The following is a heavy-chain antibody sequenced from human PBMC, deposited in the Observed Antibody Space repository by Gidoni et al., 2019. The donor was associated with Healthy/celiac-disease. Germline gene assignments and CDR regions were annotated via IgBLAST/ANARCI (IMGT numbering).Heavy chain of an antibody. CDR2: IYYSGST. D-gene: IGHD2-8*01. Sequence: QVQLQESGPGLVKPSQTLSLTCPVSGGSISCGGYFWSWIRQHPGKGLEWIGYIYYSGSTYYNPSLKSRVTISVDTSKNQFSLKLSSVTAADTAVYYCATEVGYCTNGVCYRRLDYWGQGTLVTVSS. V-gene: IGHV4-31*03. CDR1: GGSISCGGYF. J-gene: IGHJ4*02. CDR3: ATEVGYCTNGVCYRRLDY.